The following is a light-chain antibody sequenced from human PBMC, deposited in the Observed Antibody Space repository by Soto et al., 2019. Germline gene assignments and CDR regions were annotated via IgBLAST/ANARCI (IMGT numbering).Light chain of an antibody. J-gene: IGLJ1*01. V-gene: IGLV2-23*02. CDR3: CSYAGSNYV. CDR1: SSDVGSYNL. CDR2: EVT. Sequence: QSALPQPASVSGSPGQSITISCTGTSSDVGSYNLVSWYQQHPGKAPKLMIYEVTKRPSGVSDRFSGSKSGNTASLTISGLRGEDEADYYCCSYAGSNYVFGTGTKVTVL.